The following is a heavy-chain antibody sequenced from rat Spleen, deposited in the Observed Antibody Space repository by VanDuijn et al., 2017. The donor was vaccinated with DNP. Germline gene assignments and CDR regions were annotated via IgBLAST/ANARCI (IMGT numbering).Heavy chain of an antibody. D-gene: IGHD4-3*01. CDR1: QFTFSNSG. CDR2: ISASGGGT. V-gene: IGHV5S23*01. Sequence: EVQLVESGGGLVQPGRSLKLSCAASQFTFSNSGMAWVRQVPKKGLEWVATISASGGGTYYRDSVRDRFTISRDNAKSTLYLQMNSLRSEDMATYYCVRWNSGSYSMDAWGQGTSVTVSS. CDR3: VRWNSGSYSMDA. J-gene: IGHJ4*01.